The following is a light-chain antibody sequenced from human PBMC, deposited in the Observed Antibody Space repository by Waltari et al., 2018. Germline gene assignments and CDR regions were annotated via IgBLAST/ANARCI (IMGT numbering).Light chain of an antibody. Sequence: QSLLTQAPSASGTPGQRVTVSCSGSMSNVGGGGVDWYQQVPGEAPKLLIYSTDARPSGVPDRFSGSKSGTSASLAIRGLRSEDEVDYYCASWDSGLKAYVFGTGTKVTAL. J-gene: IGLJ1*01. CDR3: ASWDSGLKAYV. CDR2: STD. V-gene: IGLV1-44*01. CDR1: MSNVGGGG.